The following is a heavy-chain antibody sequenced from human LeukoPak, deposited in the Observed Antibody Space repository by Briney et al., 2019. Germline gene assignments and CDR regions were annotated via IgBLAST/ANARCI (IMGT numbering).Heavy chain of an antibody. D-gene: IGHD3-10*01. CDR1: GFTFSTYG. V-gene: IGHV3-30*03. CDR2: ISYDGSDK. J-gene: IGHJ3*02. Sequence: GGSLRLSCAASGFTFSTYGMHWVRQAPGKGLEWVALISYDGSDKNYADSVKGRFTISRDNSKSTLYLQMDSLRGDDAAVYYCARPAILWFGELGAFDIWGQGTMVTVSS. CDR3: ARPAILWFGELGAFDI.